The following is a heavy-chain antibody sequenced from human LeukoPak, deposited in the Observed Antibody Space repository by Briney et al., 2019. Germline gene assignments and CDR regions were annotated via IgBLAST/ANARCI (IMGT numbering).Heavy chain of an antibody. J-gene: IGHJ5*02. Sequence: PGGSLRLSCAASGFTFSSYGMHWVRQAPGKGLEWVAVILSDGSKEFYTDSVKGRFTISRDNSKNTVYLQMNSLRAEDTAVYYCAKWDDGSGYYGDPWGQGTLVTVSS. V-gene: IGHV3-33*06. CDR3: AKWDDGSGYYGDP. CDR1: GFTFSSYG. CDR2: ILSDGSKE. D-gene: IGHD3-22*01.